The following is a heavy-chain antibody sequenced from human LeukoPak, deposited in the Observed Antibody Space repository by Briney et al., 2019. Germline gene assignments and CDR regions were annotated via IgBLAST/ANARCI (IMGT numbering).Heavy chain of an antibody. CDR2: INPNSGGT. D-gene: IGHD1-26*01. V-gene: IGHV1-2*02. J-gene: IGHJ5*02. Sequence: ASVKVSCKASGYTFTGYYMHWVRQAPGQGLEWMGWINPNSGGTNYAQKFQGRVTMTEDTSTDTAYMELSSLRSEDTAVYYCATSYRYSGSYLNWFDPWGQGTLVTVSS. CDR3: ATSYRYSGSYLNWFDP. CDR1: GYTFTGYY.